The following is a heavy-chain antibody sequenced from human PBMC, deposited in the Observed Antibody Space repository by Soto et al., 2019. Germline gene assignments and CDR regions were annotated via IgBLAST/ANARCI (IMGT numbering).Heavy chain of an antibody. Sequence: ASVKVSCKASGYTFTSYDINWVRQATGQGLEWTGWMNPNSGNTGYAQKFQGRVTMTRNTSISTAYMKLSSLRSEDTAVYYCARGLSGVVVAAALTWFDPWGQGTLVTVSS. CDR1: GYTFTSYD. J-gene: IGHJ5*02. V-gene: IGHV1-8*01. CDR3: ARGLSGVVVAAALTWFDP. CDR2: MNPNSGNT. D-gene: IGHD2-15*01.